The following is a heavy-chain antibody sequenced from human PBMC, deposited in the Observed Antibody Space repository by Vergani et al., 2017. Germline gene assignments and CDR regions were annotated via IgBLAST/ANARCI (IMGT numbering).Heavy chain of an antibody. Sequence: QVQLQESGPGLVKPSETLSLTCTVSGGSISSYYWSWIRQPPGKGLEWIGYIYYSGTTYYNPSLKSRVTISVDTSKNQLSLKLSSVTAADTAVYYCATYGEKDLDYWGQGTLVTVSS. CDR2: IYYSGTT. CDR3: ATYGEKDLDY. CDR1: GGSISSYY. J-gene: IGHJ4*02. D-gene: IGHD4/OR15-4a*01. V-gene: IGHV4-59*12.